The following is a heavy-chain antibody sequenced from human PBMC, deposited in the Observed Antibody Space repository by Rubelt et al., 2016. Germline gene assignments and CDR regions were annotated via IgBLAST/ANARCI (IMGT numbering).Heavy chain of an antibody. D-gene: IGHD1-26*01. CDR2: VCYNGDT. CDR3: AGQLYSGRYYIDY. J-gene: IGHJ2*01. V-gene: IGHV4-34*01. Sequence: QVRLQQWGAGLLKPSETLSLTCSFHNGPFSGYQGTWVHQAPGRGLEWIGTVCYNGDTYYNPSLQSRVAISMDTSKSQFSLKLSSVTAADTALYYCAGQLYSGRYYIDYWGRGTLVTVSS. CDR1: NGPFSGYQ.